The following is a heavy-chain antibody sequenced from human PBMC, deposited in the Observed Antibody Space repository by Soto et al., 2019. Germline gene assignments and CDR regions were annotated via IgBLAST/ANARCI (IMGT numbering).Heavy chain of an antibody. CDR3: ARVGDSSSWQYYYYGMDV. J-gene: IGHJ6*02. CDR1: GVTFSSYA. Sequence: ASVKVSCKASGVTFSSYAISWVRQAPGQGLEWMGGIIPIFDTANYAQKFQGRVTITADESTSTAYMELSSLRSEDTAVYYCARVGDSSSWQYYYYGMDVWGQGTTVTVSS. CDR2: IIPIFDTA. V-gene: IGHV1-69*13. D-gene: IGHD6-13*01.